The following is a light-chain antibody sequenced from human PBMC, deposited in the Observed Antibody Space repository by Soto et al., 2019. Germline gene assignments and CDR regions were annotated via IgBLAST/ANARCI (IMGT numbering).Light chain of an antibody. CDR1: QTISSW. V-gene: IGKV1-9*01. J-gene: IGKJ1*01. CDR2: AAS. Sequence: ITGRASQTISSWLAWYQQKPGKAPKRLIYAASSLQSGVPSRFSGSGSGTEFTLTISSLQPEDFATYYCLQHNSYPRTFGQGTKVDIK. CDR3: LQHNSYPRT.